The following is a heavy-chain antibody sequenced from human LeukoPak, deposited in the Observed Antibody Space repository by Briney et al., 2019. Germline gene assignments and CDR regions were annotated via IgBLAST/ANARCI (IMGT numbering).Heavy chain of an antibody. J-gene: IGHJ3*02. CDR3: ARDLRVVTGRAFGI. D-gene: IGHD4-23*01. V-gene: IGHV4-30-4*01. CDR1: GGSISSGDYY. CDR2: IYYSGST. Sequence: PSQTLSLTCTVSGGSISSGDYYWSWIRQPPGKGLEWIGYIYYSGSTYYNPSLKSRVTISVDTSKNQFSLKLSSVTAADTAVYYCARDLRVVTGRAFGIWGQGTMVTVSS.